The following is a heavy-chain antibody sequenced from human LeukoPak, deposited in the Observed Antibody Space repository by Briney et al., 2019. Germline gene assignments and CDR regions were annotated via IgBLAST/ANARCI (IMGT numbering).Heavy chain of an antibody. V-gene: IGHV4-34*01. CDR2: INHSGST. D-gene: IGHD2-2*02. CDR1: GGSFSGYY. CDR3: ARVVVPAAIPQGEFDY. J-gene: IGHJ4*02. Sequence: SETLSLTCAVYGGSFSGYYWSWIRQPPGKGLEWIGEINHSGSTNYNPSLKSRVTISVDTSKNQFSLKLSSVTAADTAVYYCARVVVPAAIPQGEFDYWGQGTLVTVSS.